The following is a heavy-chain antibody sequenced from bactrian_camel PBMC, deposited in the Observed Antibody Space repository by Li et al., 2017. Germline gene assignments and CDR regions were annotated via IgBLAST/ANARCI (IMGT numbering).Heavy chain of an antibody. J-gene: IGHJ4*01. CDR3: AVLSQFNHCRGVVVGIWQQYAS. CDR1: KYYGY. CDR2: IDRSGGT. Sequence: HVQLVESGGGPVQAGDSLTLSCAASKYYGYMAWFRQAPGQARKGVAYIDRSGGTDYADSVKGRSTISTDDANNTLDLQIDSLQPEDTAMYYCAVLSQFNHCRGVVVGIWQQYASWGQGTQVTVS. D-gene: IGHD6*01. V-gene: IGHV3S55*01.